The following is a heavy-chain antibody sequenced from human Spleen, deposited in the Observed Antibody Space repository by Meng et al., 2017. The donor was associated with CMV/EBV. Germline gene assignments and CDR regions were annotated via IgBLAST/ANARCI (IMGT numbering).Heavy chain of an antibody. V-gene: IGHV1-46*01. J-gene: IGHJ6*02. CDR3: AREPMDV. CDR1: GFTFTRYY. CDR2: IDPRSGST. Sequence: ASVKVSCKASGFTFTRYYMHWVRQPPGQGPEWMGIIDPRSGSTTSAQKFQGRFTISRDNSKKTLYLQMGSLRPEDMAVYYCAREPMDVWGQGTTVTVSS.